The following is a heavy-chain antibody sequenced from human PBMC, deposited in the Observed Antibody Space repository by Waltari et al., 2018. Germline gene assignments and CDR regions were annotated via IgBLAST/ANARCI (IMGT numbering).Heavy chain of an antibody. Sequence: EVQLVESGGGLVKPGGSLRLSCAASGFTFSSYSMNWVSQAPGKGLEWVSSISSSSSYIYYADSVKGRFTISRDNAKNSLYLQMNSLRAEDTAVYYCARDLRGYSYGIDYWGQGTLVTVSS. CDR3: ARDLRGYSYGIDY. J-gene: IGHJ4*02. CDR2: ISSSSSYI. V-gene: IGHV3-21*01. CDR1: GFTFSSYS. D-gene: IGHD5-18*01.